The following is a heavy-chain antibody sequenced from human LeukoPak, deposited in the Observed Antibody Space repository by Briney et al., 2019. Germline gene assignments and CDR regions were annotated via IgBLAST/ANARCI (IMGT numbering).Heavy chain of an antibody. D-gene: IGHD2-2*01. CDR1: GDSFSSGSFY. V-gene: IGHV4-61*09. CDR2: IYTSGST. J-gene: IGHJ3*02. CDR3: ARDYCSSTSCLIGAFDI. Sequence: SQTLSLTCTVSGDSFSSGSFYWSWIRQPAGKGLEWIGHIYTSGSTNYNPSLKSRVTMSVDTSKNQFSLKLSSVTAADTAVYYCARDYCSSTSCLIGAFDIWGQGTMVTVSS.